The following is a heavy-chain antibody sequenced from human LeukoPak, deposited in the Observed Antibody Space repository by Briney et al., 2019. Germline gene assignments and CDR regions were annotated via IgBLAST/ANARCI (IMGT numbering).Heavy chain of an antibody. CDR2: IYPSGST. Sequence: SETLSLTCTVSGGSISSYYWSWIRQPAGKGLEWIGRIYPSGSTNYNPSLTSRVTMSVDTSMNQFSLKLSSVTAADTAVYYCARRHDYYYGSGSHNNWFDPWGQGSLVTVSS. J-gene: IGHJ5*02. CDR1: GGSISSYY. V-gene: IGHV4-4*07. CDR3: ARRHDYYYGSGSHNNWFDP. D-gene: IGHD3-10*01.